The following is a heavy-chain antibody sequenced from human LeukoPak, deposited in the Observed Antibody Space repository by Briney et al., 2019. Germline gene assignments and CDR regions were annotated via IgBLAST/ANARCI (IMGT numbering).Heavy chain of an antibody. Sequence: GGSLRLSCAASRFTFSRHAMSWVRQAPGKGLEWVSTISGSGDSTYYADSVKGRFTISRDNPKNTLYLQMNSLRAEDTAVYYCARDSVMVRGVITPFDYWGQGTLVTVSS. CDR3: ARDSVMVRGVITPFDY. CDR1: RFTFSRHA. J-gene: IGHJ4*02. V-gene: IGHV3-23*01. D-gene: IGHD3-10*01. CDR2: ISGSGDST.